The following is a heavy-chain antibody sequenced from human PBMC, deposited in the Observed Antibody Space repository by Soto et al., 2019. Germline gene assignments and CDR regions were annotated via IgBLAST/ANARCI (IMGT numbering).Heavy chain of an antibody. J-gene: IGHJ4*02. CDR2: ISYDGSNK. D-gene: IGHD4-17*01. CDR3: AKNSGDYAFYYFDY. Sequence: QVQLVESGGGVVQPGRSLRLSCEASGFTFSSYGMHWVRQAPGKGLEWVAVISYDGSNKYYADSVKGRFTISRDNSKNTLYLQMNSLRAEDTAVYYCAKNSGDYAFYYFDYWGQGTLVTVSS. V-gene: IGHV3-30*18. CDR1: GFTFSSYG.